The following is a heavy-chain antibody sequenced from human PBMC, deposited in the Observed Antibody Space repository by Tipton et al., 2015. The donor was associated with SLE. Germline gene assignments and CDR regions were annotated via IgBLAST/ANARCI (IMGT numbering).Heavy chain of an antibody. CDR1: GFIFSDYY. CDR2: ISNSGYTV. D-gene: IGHD2-15*01. Sequence: QVQLVQSGGGLVEPGGSLRLSCEASGFIFSDYYMSWIRQAPGKGLEWISYISNSGYTVYYADSVKGRFTLSRDNAKNSLYLQMNSLRPEDTAVYFCARDLTYCSDGTCYSDWFDSWGQGTLVTVSS. V-gene: IGHV3-11*01. CDR3: ARDLTYCSDGTCYSDWFDS. J-gene: IGHJ5*01.